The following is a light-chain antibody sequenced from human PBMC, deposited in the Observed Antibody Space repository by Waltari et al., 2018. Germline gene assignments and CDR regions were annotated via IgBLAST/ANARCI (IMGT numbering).Light chain of an antibody. Sequence: EIVLPQSPATLSLSPGERATLPCRASQSVSSYLAWYQQKPGQAPRLLIYDASNRATGIPARFSGSGSGTDVTLTISSLEPEDVAGYYCQQRSNWPSLTFGGGTKVEIE. CDR1: QSVSSY. V-gene: IGKV3-11*01. CDR2: DAS. CDR3: QQRSNWPSLT. J-gene: IGKJ4*01.